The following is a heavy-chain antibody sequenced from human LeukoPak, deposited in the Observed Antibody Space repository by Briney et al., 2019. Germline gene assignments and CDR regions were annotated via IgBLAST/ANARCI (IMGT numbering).Heavy chain of an antibody. CDR3: ARTPSVLRFLEWLLGYYGMDV. V-gene: IGHV1-18*01. CDR2: ISAYNGNT. J-gene: IGHJ6*02. CDR1: GYTFTSYG. Sequence: ASVKVSCKASGYTFTSYGISWVRQAPGQGLEWMGWISAYNGNTNYAQKLQGRVTMTTDTSTSTAYMELWSLRSDDTAVYYCARTPSVLRFLEWLLGYYGMDVWGQGTTVTVSS. D-gene: IGHD3-3*01.